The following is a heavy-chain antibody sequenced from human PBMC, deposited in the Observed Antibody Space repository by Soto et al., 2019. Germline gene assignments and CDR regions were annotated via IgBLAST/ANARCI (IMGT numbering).Heavy chain of an antibody. V-gene: IGHV3-23*01. J-gene: IGHJ4*02. D-gene: IGHD3-9*01. Sequence: EVQLLESGGGFIQPGGSLRLSCAASGFTFTSYAMSWVRQAPGKGLEWVSHISGTGSSTYYADSVKGRFTISRDSSRNTLYLQMSSLRVDDTAVYFCAKTLRSKLTPFGYWGLGTLVTVSS. CDR2: ISGTGSST. CDR1: GFTFTSYA. CDR3: AKTLRSKLTPFGY.